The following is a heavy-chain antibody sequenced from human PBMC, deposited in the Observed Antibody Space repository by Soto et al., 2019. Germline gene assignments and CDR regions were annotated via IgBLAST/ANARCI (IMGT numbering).Heavy chain of an antibody. V-gene: IGHV4-39*01. D-gene: IGHD6-13*01. CDR1: GGSISSSSYY. J-gene: IGHJ4*02. CDR2: IYYSGST. Sequence: QLQLQESGPGLVKPSETLSLTCTVSGGSISSSSYYWGWIRQPPGKGLEWIGSIYYSGSTYYNPSLKSRVTISVDTSKNQFSLKLSSVTAADTAVYYCARHTTAAGIFDYWGQGTLVTVSS. CDR3: ARHTTAAGIFDY.